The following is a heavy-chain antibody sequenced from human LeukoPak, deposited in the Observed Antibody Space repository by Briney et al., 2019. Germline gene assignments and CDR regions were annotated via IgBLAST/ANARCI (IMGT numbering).Heavy chain of an antibody. CDR1: GFTFSNYA. CDR2: ISDDGSNK. J-gene: IGHJ4*02. V-gene: IGHV3-30*18. D-gene: IGHD6-19*01. Sequence: TGGSPRLSCAASGFTFSNYAMHWVRQAPGKGLEWVAVISDDGSNKYYGDSVKGRFTISRDNSKNTVYLQMNSLRAEDTAVYYCAKDRYSSGWYSDFDYWGQGTLVTVSS. CDR3: AKDRYSSGWYSDFDY.